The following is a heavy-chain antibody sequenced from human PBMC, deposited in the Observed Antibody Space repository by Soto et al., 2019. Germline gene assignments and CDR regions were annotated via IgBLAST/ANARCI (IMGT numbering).Heavy chain of an antibody. CDR2: ISGSGGST. CDR3: AKDQLRYFDWLLSEYYYYGMDV. J-gene: IGHJ6*02. D-gene: IGHD3-9*01. V-gene: IGHV3-23*01. CDR1: GFTFGDYA. Sequence: GGSLRLSCTASGFTFGDYAMSWVRQAPGKGLGWVSAISGSGGSTYYADSVKGRFTISRDNSKNTLYLQMNSLRAEDTAVYYCAKDQLRYFDWLLSEYYYYGMDVWGQGTTVTVSS.